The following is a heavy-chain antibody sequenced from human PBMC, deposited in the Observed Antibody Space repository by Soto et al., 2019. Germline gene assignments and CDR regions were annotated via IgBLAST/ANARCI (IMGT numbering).Heavy chain of an antibody. CDR3: ASGILGGGFLEWLGY. V-gene: IGHV1-3*01. CDR1: GYTFTSYA. J-gene: IGHJ4*02. D-gene: IGHD3-3*01. Sequence: ASVKVSCKASGYTFTSYAMHWVRQAPGQRLEWMGWINAGNGNTKYSQKFQGRVTITRDTSASTAYMELSSLRSEDTAVYYCASGILGGGFLEWLGYWGQGTLVTVSS. CDR2: INAGNGNT.